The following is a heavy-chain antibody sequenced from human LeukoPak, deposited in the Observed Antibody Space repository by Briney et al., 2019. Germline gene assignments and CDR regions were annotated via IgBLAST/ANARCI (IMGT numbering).Heavy chain of an antibody. Sequence: PGGSLRLSCAASGFSFIDEYMSWIRQAPGQGLQWIAYISASGDFRRSTDSVKGQFTISRDNAKRLLYLQMDSLGEEDTAVYYFARTSGAGPGGHFDSWGQGVLVIVSS. J-gene: IGHJ4*02. CDR3: ARTSGAGPGGHFDS. CDR2: ISASGDFR. V-gene: IGHV3-11*01. D-gene: IGHD6-25*01. CDR1: GFSFIDEY.